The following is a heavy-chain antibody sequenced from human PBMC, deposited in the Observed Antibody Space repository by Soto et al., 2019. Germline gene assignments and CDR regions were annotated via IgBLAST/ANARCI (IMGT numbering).Heavy chain of an antibody. D-gene: IGHD3-10*01. CDR2: ISGGGGIT. Sequence: EVQLLESGGDLVQPGGSLRLSCAASGFTFSSYGMSWVRQAPGKGLEWVSGISGGGGITYYADSVKGRFTISRDNSKNTLYLQMNDLRAEDTAVYYCAKRGGPPDTSYFDYWGQGALVTVSS. V-gene: IGHV3-23*01. J-gene: IGHJ4*02. CDR3: AKRGGPPDTSYFDY. CDR1: GFTFSSYG.